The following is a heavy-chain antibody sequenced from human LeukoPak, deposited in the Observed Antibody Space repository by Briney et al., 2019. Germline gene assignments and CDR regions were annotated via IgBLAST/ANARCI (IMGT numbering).Heavy chain of an antibody. CDR3: AGGGGDITIFGVVPRAFDI. V-gene: IGHV4-4*07. Sequence: SETLSLTCTVSGGSIGSYYWSWIRQPAGRGLEWIGRIYTSGSTNYNPFLKSRVTISVDTSKNQFSLKLSSVTAADTAVYYCAGGGGDITIFGVVPRAFDIWGQGTMVTVSS. CDR2: IYTSGST. CDR1: GGSIGSYY. J-gene: IGHJ3*02. D-gene: IGHD3-3*01.